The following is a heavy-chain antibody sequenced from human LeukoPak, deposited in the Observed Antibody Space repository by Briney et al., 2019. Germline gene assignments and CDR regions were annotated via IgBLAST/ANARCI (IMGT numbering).Heavy chain of an antibody. V-gene: IGHV4-39*01. J-gene: IGHJ4*02. CDR2: IYYSGST. D-gene: IGHD6-13*01. CDR1: GVSLSSSSYN. CDR3: ARDSSSFDY. Sequence: SQTLSPTCTVSGVSLSSSSYNWGWIREPPGKGLEWIGSIYYSGSTYYNTSLKSRVTISVDTSKNQFSLKLNSVSDADTAVYYCARDSSSFDYWGQGTLVTVSS.